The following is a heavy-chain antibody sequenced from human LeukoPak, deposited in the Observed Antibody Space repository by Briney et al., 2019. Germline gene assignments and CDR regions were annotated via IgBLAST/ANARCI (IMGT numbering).Heavy chain of an antibody. CDR3: AKDPGYSYGLFDY. V-gene: IGHV3-23*01. CDR1: GFTFSSDV. CDR2: ISGGGGTT. Sequence: GGSLRLSCAASGFTFSSDVMNWVRQAPGKGLEWVSTISGGGGTTDYADSVKGRFTISRDNSKNTLYLQMNSLRAEDTAVYYCAKDPGYSYGLFDYWGQGTLVTVSS. J-gene: IGHJ4*02. D-gene: IGHD5-18*01.